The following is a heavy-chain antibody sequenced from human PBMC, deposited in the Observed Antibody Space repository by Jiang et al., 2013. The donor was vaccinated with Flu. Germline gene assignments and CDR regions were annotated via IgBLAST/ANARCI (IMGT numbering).Heavy chain of an antibody. CDR1: GGSIGTYY. CDR2: IYYSGST. V-gene: IGHV4-59*01. Sequence: LLKPSETLSLTCTVSGGSIGTYYWTWIRQPPRGGLEWIGHIYYSGSTYYNPSLTGRVTISVDTSKNQFFLRLRSLTAADTAVYYCARISKSAAGPLDNWGQGTL. D-gene: IGHD6-13*01. J-gene: IGHJ4*02. CDR3: ARISKSAAGPLDN.